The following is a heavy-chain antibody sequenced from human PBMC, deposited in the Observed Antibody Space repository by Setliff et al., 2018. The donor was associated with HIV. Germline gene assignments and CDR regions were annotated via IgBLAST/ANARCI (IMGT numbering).Heavy chain of an antibody. CDR3: ARTSAGARGFGLTYFYYMDV. V-gene: IGHV1-69*13. J-gene: IGHJ6*03. CDR2: IIPLFNTP. D-gene: IGHD6-19*01. Sequence: SVKVSYKASGGTFSSYAISWVRQAPGQGLEWMGGIIPLFNTPTYAQNFQGRVTIAADEFTNAAYMELSRLRFEDTAVYYCARTSAGARGFGLTYFYYMDVWGQGTTVTVSS. CDR1: GGTFSSYA.